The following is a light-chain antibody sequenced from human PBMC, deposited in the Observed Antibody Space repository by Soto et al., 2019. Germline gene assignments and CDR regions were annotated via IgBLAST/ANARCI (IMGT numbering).Light chain of an antibody. Sequence: QAVVTQEPSFSVSPGRTVTLTCGLSSGSVSTSYYPSWYQQTPGQAPRTLIYSTNTRSSGVPDRFSGSIRGNKAALTITWAQADDESDYYCVLYMGSGIWVFGGGTKLTVL. V-gene: IGLV8-61*01. CDR1: SGSVSTSYY. CDR2: STN. J-gene: IGLJ3*02. CDR3: VLYMGSGIWV.